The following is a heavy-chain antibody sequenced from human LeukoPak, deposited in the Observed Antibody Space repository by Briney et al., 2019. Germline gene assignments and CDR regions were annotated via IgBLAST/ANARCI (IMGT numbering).Heavy chain of an antibody. CDR3: ARHKSGDGYNWLDY. CDR1: GGTFS. J-gene: IGHJ4*02. V-gene: IGHV1-69*05. D-gene: IGHD5-24*01. Sequence: SVKVSCTASGGTFSISWVRQAPGQGLEWMGGIIPVFGTPNYAQNFQGRVTITTDKSTSTAYMELSSLRSEDTAVYYCARHKSGDGYNWLDYWGQGTPVTVSS. CDR2: IIPVFGTP.